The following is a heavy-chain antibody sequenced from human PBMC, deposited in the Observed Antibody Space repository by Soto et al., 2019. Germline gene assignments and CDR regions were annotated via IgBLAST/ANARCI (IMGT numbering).Heavy chain of an antibody. D-gene: IGHD2-2*01. CDR3: AKDIAGVVPAAINYFDY. CDR2: ISWNSGSI. J-gene: IGHJ4*02. V-gene: IGHV3-9*01. CDR1: GFTFDDYA. Sequence: GGSLRLSCAASGFTFDDYAMHWVRQAPGKGLEWVSGISWNSGSIGYADSVKGRFTISRDNAKNSLYLQMNSLRAEDTALYYCAKDIAGVVPAAINYFDYWGQGTLVTVSS.